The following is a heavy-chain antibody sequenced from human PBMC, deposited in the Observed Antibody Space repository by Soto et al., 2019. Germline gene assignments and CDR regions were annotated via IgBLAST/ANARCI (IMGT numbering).Heavy chain of an antibody. V-gene: IGHV6-1*01. CDR1: GYSVSSNSAA. CDR3: ARDLARGLRFLEWLPNWFDP. Sequence: SQTLSLTCAISGYSVSSNSAAGNWIRQSPSRCLEWLGRTYYRSKWYNDYAVSVKSRITINPDTSKNQFSLQLNSVTPEDTAVYYCARDLARGLRFLEWLPNWFDPWGQGTPVTVSS. CDR2: TYYRSKWYN. D-gene: IGHD3-3*01. J-gene: IGHJ5*02.